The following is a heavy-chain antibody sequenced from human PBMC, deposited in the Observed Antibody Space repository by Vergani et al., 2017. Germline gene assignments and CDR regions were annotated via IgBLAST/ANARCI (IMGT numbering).Heavy chain of an antibody. D-gene: IGHD2-2*02. CDR2: ISFDGTNE. V-gene: IGHV3-30-3*01. CDR3: VRDRGLCAGGRCYTEAWDY. CDR1: GFALNRHA. Sequence: QVQLVESGGGVVQPGTSLRLSCVVSGFALNRHAMYWVRQAPGKGLEWVVGISFDGTNEYYPDLAKVRFTISRDIAKNTLYLQVRSLRLDDTGVYHCVRDRGLCAGGRCYTEAWDYWGQGTPVTVSS. J-gene: IGHJ4*02.